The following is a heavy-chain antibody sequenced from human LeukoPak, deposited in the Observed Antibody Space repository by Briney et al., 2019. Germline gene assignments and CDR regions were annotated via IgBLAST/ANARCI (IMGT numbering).Heavy chain of an antibody. Sequence: PGRSLRLSCAASGFTFSSYAMHWVRQAPGKGLEWVAVISYDGSNKYYADSVKGRFTISRDNSKNTLYLQMNSLRAEDTAVYYCARAGGAAAGTRYYYYYDGMDVWGQGTTVTVSS. CDR2: ISYDGSNK. J-gene: IGHJ6*02. D-gene: IGHD6-13*01. CDR1: GFTFSSYA. V-gene: IGHV3-30-3*01. CDR3: ARAGGAAAGTRYYYYYDGMDV.